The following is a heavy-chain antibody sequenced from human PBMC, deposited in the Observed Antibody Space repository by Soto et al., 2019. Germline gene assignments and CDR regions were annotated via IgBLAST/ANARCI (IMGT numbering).Heavy chain of an antibody. CDR2: INPSGGST. D-gene: IGHD6-13*01. J-gene: IGHJ4*02. CDR3: ARSAIIAGRFDY. CDR1: GYTFTSYY. V-gene: IGHV1-46*01. Sequence: QVQLVQSEAEVKKPGASVKVSCKASGYTFTSYYMHWVRQAPGQGLEWMGIINPSGGSTSYAQKFQSRVTMTRDTSTSTFYMELSSPRSEDTAVYYCARSAIIAGRFDYWGQGTLVTVSS.